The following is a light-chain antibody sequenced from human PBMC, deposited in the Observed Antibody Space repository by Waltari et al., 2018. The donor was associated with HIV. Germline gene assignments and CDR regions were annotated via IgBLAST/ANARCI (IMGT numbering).Light chain of an antibody. CDR2: EAD. V-gene: IGKV3-15*01. Sequence: EIVMTQSPPTLSVSPGQRVTLSCRASQSISAKVAWYQQRPCQAPRLLIYEADTRPTGIPARFSGSGSGTEFTLTISSLQSEDFATYFCQQYDSGPRGITFGQGTMLEIK. CDR3: QQYDSGPRGIT. CDR1: QSISAK. J-gene: IGKJ2*01.